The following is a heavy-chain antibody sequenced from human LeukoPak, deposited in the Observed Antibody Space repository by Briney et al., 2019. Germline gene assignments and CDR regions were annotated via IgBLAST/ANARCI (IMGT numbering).Heavy chain of an antibody. Sequence: PGGSLRLSCAASGFTFSGYWRTWVRQAPGKGLEWVANLNQDGSVKFYVDSVKGRFTISRDNAKNSLFLQMNSLRAEDTAVYYCARDAYSDASESGGQGTLVTVSS. J-gene: IGHJ4*02. CDR1: GFTFSGYW. D-gene: IGHD5-18*01. CDR2: LNQDGSVK. V-gene: IGHV3-7*01. CDR3: ARDAYSDASES.